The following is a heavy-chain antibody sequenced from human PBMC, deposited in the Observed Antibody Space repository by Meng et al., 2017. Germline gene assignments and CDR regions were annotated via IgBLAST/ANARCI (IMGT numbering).Heavy chain of an antibody. J-gene: IGHJ4*02. Sequence: VQWVQPGAEVKKPGSPVKVSCKASGGTFSSYAISWVRQAPGQGLEWMGGIIPIFGTANYAQKFQGRVTITADKSTSTAYMELSSLRSEDTAVYYCARGVGYGGNSLYFDYWGQGTLVTVSS. V-gene: IGHV1-69*06. D-gene: IGHD4-23*01. CDR2: IIPIFGTA. CDR1: GGTFSSYA. CDR3: ARGVGYGGNSLYFDY.